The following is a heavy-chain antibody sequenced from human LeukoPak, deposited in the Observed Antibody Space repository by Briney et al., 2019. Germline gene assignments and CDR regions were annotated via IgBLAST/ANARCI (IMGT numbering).Heavy chain of an antibody. CDR1: GRTLSSYA. J-gene: IGHJ4*02. V-gene: IGHV1-69*05. D-gene: IGHD3-22*01. CDR3: ASSTYYYDSSGYYYFDY. Sequence: SVKVSCKTSGRTLSSYAISSVRQAPAQRLEWKRGNIPIFGTANYEQKFQGRVTITTDESTSTAYMELSSLRSEDTAVYYCASSTYYYDSSGYYYFDYWGQGTLVTVSS. CDR2: NIPIFGTA.